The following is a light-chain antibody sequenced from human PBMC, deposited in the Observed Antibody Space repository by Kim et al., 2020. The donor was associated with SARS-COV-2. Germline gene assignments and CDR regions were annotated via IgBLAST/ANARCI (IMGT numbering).Light chain of an antibody. Sequence: SVAPGESACLYFKASQSVSSYVAWYQLKPGQAPRVIIFGAYMRASGIPARFSGSGSGTDFTLSISSLQSEDSAFYYCQHYNDWPGTFGQGTKLEIK. CDR3: QHYNDWPGT. CDR2: GAY. J-gene: IGKJ2*01. CDR1: QSVSSY. V-gene: IGKV3-15*01.